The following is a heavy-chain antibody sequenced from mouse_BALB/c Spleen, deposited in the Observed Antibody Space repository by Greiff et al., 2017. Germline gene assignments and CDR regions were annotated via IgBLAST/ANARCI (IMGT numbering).Heavy chain of an antibody. D-gene: IGHD2-3*01. J-gene: IGHJ4*01. CDR2: ISNGGGST. CDR3: ARHDGYYDAMDY. Sequence: EVMLVESGGGLVQPGGSLKLSCAASGFTFSSYTMSWVRQTPEKRLEWVAYISNGGGSTYYPDTVKGRFTISRDNAKNTLYLQMSSLKSEDTAVYDCARHDGYYDAMDYWGQGTSVTVSA. V-gene: IGHV5-12-2*01. CDR1: GFTFSSYT.